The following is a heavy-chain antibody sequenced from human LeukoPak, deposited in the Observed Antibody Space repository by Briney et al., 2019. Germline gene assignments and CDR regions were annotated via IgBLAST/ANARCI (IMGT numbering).Heavy chain of an antibody. Sequence: SETLSLTCSVSGFSISSGHYWAWLRQPPGKGLQWIGNIYRNGNTYYNPSLKSRVTISVDTSKNQFSLKLSSVTAADTAVYYCAGSSSSWYQVYWGQGTLVTVSS. J-gene: IGHJ4*02. CDR3: AGSSSSWYQVY. V-gene: IGHV4-38-2*02. CDR1: GFSISSGHY. D-gene: IGHD6-13*01. CDR2: IYRNGNT.